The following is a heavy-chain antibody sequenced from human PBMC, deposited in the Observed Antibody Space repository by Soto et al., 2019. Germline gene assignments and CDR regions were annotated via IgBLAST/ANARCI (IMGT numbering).Heavy chain of an antibody. Sequence: QVQLVQSGAAVKKPGSSVKVSCTSSGGTFRTYSINWVRQAPGQGLEWMGRIIPILDMTNYAQKFQGRVTITADKSTSTAYMELNSLRSEDTAMYYCARGGPVIAVTYTRYSWFDPWGPGTLVTVSS. D-gene: IGHD6-19*01. CDR3: ARGGPVIAVTYTRYSWFDP. CDR1: GGTFRTYS. V-gene: IGHV1-69*02. J-gene: IGHJ5*02. CDR2: IIPILDMT.